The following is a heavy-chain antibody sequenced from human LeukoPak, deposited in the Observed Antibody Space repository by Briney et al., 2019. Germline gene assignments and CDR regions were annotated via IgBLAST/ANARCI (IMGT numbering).Heavy chain of an antibody. CDR1: GFTFSSYS. Sequence: GGSLRLSCAASGFTFSSYSMNWVRQAQGPGLERVSYISSSSSTIYYADSVKGRFTISRDNAKNSLYLQMNSLRAEDTAVYYCARDRGYYDSSGYYKFDYWGQGTLVTVSS. CDR2: ISSSSSTI. D-gene: IGHD3-22*01. CDR3: ARDRGYYDSSGYYKFDY. V-gene: IGHV3-48*04. J-gene: IGHJ4*02.